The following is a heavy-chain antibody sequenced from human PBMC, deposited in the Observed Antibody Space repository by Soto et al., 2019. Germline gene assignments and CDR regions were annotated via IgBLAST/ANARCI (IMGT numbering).Heavy chain of an antibody. CDR3: ARVDFGGNSYYFDY. J-gene: IGHJ4*02. D-gene: IGHD1-7*01. V-gene: IGHV3-33*01. Sequence: XGSLGLSCVASGFTFSDYGIHWVRQAADKGLEWVAVVWFDGSIQYYGDSVKGRFTISRDNSNNTVDLQMNNLRAEDTAVYYCARVDFGGNSYYFDYWGQGTPVTVSS. CDR1: GFTFSDYG. CDR2: VWFDGSIQ.